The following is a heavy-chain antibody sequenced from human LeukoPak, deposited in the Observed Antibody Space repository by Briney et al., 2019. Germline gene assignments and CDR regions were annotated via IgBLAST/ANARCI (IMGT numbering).Heavy chain of an antibody. Sequence: GGSLRLSCAASGFTFSSYDMHWLRQAPGKGLEWVAFIRYDGSNKYYADSVKGRFTISRDNSKNTLYLQMSSLRAEDTAVHYCAKSHSGYGSGIPKYYFDYWGQGTLVTVSS. CDR2: IRYDGSNK. D-gene: IGHD3-10*01. J-gene: IGHJ4*02. V-gene: IGHV3-30*02. CDR1: GFTFSSYD. CDR3: AKSHSGYGSGIPKYYFDY.